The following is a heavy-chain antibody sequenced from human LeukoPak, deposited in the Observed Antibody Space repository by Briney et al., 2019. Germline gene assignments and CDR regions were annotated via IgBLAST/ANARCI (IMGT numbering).Heavy chain of an antibody. CDR1: GYTFTSYG. CDR2: ISAYNGNT. CDR3: ARDVGYDILTGYYNQWGTFDY. Sequence: ASVKVSCKASGYTFTSYGISWVRQAPGQGLEWMGWISAYNGNTNYAQKLQGRVTMTTDTSTSTAYMELRSLRSDDTAVYYCARDVGYDILTGYYNQWGTFDYWGQGTLVTVSS. D-gene: IGHD3-9*01. V-gene: IGHV1-18*01. J-gene: IGHJ4*02.